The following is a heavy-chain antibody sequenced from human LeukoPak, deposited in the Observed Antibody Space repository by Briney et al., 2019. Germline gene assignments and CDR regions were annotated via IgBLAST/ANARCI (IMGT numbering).Heavy chain of an antibody. CDR1: GGTFISYA. V-gene: IGHV1-69*05. CDR2: IIPIFGTA. CDR3: ARGGMWDIVVVPAARYNWFDP. J-gene: IGHJ5*02. Sequence: GASVKVSCKASGGTFISYAISWVRQAPGQGLEWMGRIIPIFGTANYAQKFKGRVTITTDESTSTAYMELSSLRSEDTAVYYCARGGMWDIVVVPAARYNWFDPWGQGTLVTVSS. D-gene: IGHD2-2*01.